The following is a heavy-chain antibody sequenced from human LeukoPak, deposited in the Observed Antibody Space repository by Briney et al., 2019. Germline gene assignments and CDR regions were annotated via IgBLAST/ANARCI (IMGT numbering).Heavy chain of an antibody. CDR2: INQDGSEK. CDR1: GFTFNNYV. D-gene: IGHD2-2*01. V-gene: IGHV3-7*01. CDR3: AREGGDIVVVPAASDY. Sequence: GGSLRLSCAASGFTFNNYVMYWVRQAPGKGLEWVANINQDGSEKYYVDSVKGRFTISRDNAKKSLYLQMNSLRAEDTAVYYCAREGGDIVVVPAASDYWGQGTLVTVSS. J-gene: IGHJ4*02.